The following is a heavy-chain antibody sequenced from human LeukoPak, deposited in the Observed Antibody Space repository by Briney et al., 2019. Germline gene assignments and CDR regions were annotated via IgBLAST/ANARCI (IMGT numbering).Heavy chain of an antibody. D-gene: IGHD1-1*01. CDR3: ARTTDEGNMDV. CDR2: ISYTGRT. Sequence: SETLSLTCTVSGGSISGYYWSWIRQPPGKGLEWIVYISYTGRTNYNPSLKSRVTISVDTSKNQFSLKVSSATAADTAVYFCARTTDEGNMDVWGKGTRVTISS. V-gene: IGHV4-59*12. J-gene: IGHJ6*03. CDR1: GGSISGYY.